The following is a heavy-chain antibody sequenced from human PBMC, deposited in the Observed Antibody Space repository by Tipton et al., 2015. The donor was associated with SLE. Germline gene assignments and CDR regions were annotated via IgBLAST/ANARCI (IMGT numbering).Heavy chain of an antibody. CDR3: ARHQGKFTVSDYIDY. D-gene: IGHD4-17*01. CDR1: GYSISSGYH. V-gene: IGHV4-38-2*02. J-gene: IGHJ4*02. CDR2: IYHSGST. Sequence: TLSLTCTVSGYSISSGYHWGWIRQPPGKGLEWIGRIYHSGSTYYNPSLKSRVTISVDTSKNQFSLKLSSVTAADTAVYYCARHQGKFTVSDYIDYWGRGTLVTVSS.